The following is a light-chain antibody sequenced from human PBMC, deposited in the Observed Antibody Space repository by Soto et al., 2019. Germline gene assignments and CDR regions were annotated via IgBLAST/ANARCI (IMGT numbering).Light chain of an antibody. J-gene: IGKJ2*01. CDR2: AAS. CDR3: QKYVNAPKT. V-gene: IGKV1-27*01. CDR1: QGISNY. Sequence: DIQMTQSPSSLSASVGDRVTITCRASQGISNYLAWYQQNPGKVPKLLIYAASGLQSGVPSRFIGSGSGTDFTLTISSLQPEDAATYYCQKYVNAPKTFGQGTKLEIK.